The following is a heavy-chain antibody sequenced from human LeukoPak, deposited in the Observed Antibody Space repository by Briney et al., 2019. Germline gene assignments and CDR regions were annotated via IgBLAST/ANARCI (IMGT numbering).Heavy chain of an antibody. D-gene: IGHD3-3*01. CDR3: ARVGGRPYDFWSGYSHDNFDY. J-gene: IGHJ4*02. CDR1: GFTFSDYY. Sequence: PGGSLRLSCAASGFTFSDYYMSWIRQAPGKGLEWVSYISSSGSTIYYADSVKGRFTISRDNAKNSLYLQMNSLRAEDTAVYYCARVGGRPYDFWSGYSHDNFDYWGQGTLVTVSS. CDR2: ISSSGSTI. V-gene: IGHV3-11*04.